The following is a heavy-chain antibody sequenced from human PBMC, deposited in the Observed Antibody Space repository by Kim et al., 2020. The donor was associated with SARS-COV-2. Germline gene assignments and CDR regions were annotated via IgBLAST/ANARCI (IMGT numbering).Heavy chain of an antibody. CDR1: GGSISSSNW. Sequence: SETLSLTCAVSGGSISSSNWWSWVRQPPGKGLEWIGEIYHSGSTNYNPSLKSRVTISVDKSKNQFSLKLSSVTAADTAVYYCARENTHGYDSYSSSWYPDYWGQGTLVTVSS. V-gene: IGHV4-4*02. D-gene: IGHD6-13*01. CDR2: IYHSGST. CDR3: ARENTHGYDSYSSSWYPDY. J-gene: IGHJ4*02.